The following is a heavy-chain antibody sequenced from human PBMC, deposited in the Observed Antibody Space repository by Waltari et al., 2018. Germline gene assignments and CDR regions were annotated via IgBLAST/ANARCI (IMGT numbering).Heavy chain of an antibody. CDR2: ISSSSSYI. D-gene: IGHD1-26*01. Sequence: EVQLVESGGGLVKPGGSLRLSCAASGFTFSSYSMNWVRQAPGKGLEWVSSISSSSSYIYYADSVKGRFTISRDNAKNSLYLQMNSLRAEDTAVYYCARVVGATTSYYYGMDVWGQGTTVTVSS. CDR3: ARVVGATTSYYYGMDV. J-gene: IGHJ6*02. V-gene: IGHV3-21*01. CDR1: GFTFSSYS.